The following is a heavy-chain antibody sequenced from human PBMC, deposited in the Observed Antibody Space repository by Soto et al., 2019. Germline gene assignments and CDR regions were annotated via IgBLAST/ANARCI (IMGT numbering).Heavy chain of an antibody. CDR3: ARDPDWMVVAATQYFQH. CDR1: GYTFTSYG. V-gene: IGHV1-18*01. Sequence: QVQLVQSGAEVKKPAASVKVSCKASGYTFTSYGISWVRQAPGQGLEWMGWISAYNGNTNYAQKLQGRVTMTTDTSTSTAYMELRSLRSDDTAVYYCARDPDWMVVAATQYFQHWGQGTLVTVSS. D-gene: IGHD2-15*01. J-gene: IGHJ1*01. CDR2: ISAYNGNT.